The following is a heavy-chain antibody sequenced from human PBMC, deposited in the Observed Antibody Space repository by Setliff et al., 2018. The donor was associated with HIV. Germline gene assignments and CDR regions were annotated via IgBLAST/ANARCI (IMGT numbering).Heavy chain of an antibody. Sequence: GGSLRLSCAASGFAFRNYIFHWVRQAPGKGLEWVATISSDGSDKNYADSVKGRFTISRDNAKNSLYLQMNSLRAEDTAVHYCARDGYSYGFFDYWGQGTLVTVSS. CDR1: GFAFRNYI. CDR2: ISSDGSDK. J-gene: IGHJ4*02. D-gene: IGHD5-18*01. V-gene: IGHV3-30*07. CDR3: ARDGYSYGFFDY.